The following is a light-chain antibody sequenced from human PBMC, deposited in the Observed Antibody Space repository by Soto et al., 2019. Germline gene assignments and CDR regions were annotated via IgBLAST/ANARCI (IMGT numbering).Light chain of an antibody. J-gene: IGKJ1*01. CDR1: QSISKW. CDR2: EAS. Sequence: VPVTQSPSPMSASVGDRATITCLSIQSISKWLAWCQQKAGKAPKLLIDEASKLGTGVPSRISGSGSGTEFPLTISSLQPDDFATYYCQQYTNYPWTFGQGSKVDI. V-gene: IGKV1-5*03. CDR3: QQYTNYPWT.